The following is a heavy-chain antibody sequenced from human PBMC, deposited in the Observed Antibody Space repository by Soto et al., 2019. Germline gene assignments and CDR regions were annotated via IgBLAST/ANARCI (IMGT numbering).Heavy chain of an antibody. V-gene: IGHV1-69*01. J-gene: IGHJ6*02. CDR2: FIPMFNRP. CDR1: GGTFSSYA. CDR3: ARGQFHHVSNYSDALDV. Sequence: QVQLVQSGAEVKKPGSSVKVSCKASGGTFSSYAISWVRQAPGQGLEWMGGFIPMFNRPHSARKFQGRVTITADESTSTAYMALSSLRSEDTAVYYCARGQFHHVSNYSDALDVWGQGTTVTVSS.